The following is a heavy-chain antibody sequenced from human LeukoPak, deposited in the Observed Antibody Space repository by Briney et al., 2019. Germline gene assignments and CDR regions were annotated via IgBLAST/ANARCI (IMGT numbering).Heavy chain of an antibody. CDR3: ARARSYYYDSSGYSSDWFDP. D-gene: IGHD3-22*01. Sequence: ETLSLTCTVSGVSISSSNSYWGWIRQPPGKGLEWVSSISSSSSYIYYADSVKGRFTISRDNAKNSLYLQMNSLRAEDTAVYYCARARSYYYDSSGYSSDWFDPWGQGTLVTVSS. J-gene: IGHJ5*02. CDR2: ISSSSSYI. CDR1: GVSISSSN. V-gene: IGHV3-21*01.